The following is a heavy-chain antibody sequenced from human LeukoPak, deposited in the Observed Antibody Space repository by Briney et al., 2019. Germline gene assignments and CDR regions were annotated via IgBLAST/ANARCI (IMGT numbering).Heavy chain of an antibody. D-gene: IGHD1-26*01. CDR1: GYTLTELS. V-gene: IGHV1-24*01. CDR3: ATLAGSGSYYPYFDY. CDR2: FDPEDGET. Sequence: ASVKVSCKVSGYTLTELSMHWVRQAPGKGLEWMGGFDPEDGETIYAQKFQGRVTMTEDTSTDTAYMELSSLRSEDTAVYYCATLAGSGSYYPYFDYWGQGTLVTVSS. J-gene: IGHJ4*02.